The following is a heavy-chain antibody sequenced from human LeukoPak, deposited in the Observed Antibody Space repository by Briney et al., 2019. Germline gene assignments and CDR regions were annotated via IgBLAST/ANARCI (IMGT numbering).Heavy chain of an antibody. CDR2: ISGSGGTR. D-gene: IGHD6-25*01. J-gene: IGHJ3*02. V-gene: IGHV3-23*01. Sequence: PGGPLRLSCAASGFTFRSYAMSWVRQPPGKGLEWVSFISGSGGTRYYADSVKGRFTSSRDNSTNTLYLQMNSRRAEDTAIYYCAKYGGGSKGAFDIWGRGTMVTVSS. CDR1: GFTFRSYA. CDR3: AKYGGGSKGAFDI.